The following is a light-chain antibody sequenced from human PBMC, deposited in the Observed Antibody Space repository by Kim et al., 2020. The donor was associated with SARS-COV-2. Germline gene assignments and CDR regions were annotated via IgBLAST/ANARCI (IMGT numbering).Light chain of an antibody. V-gene: IGLV2-8*01. J-gene: IGLJ3*02. CDR2: EVN. CDR3: NSFAGGNTVRV. Sequence: QSVLTQPPSASGSPGQSVTISCTGTSSDVGGYNYVSWYQQHPGKAPKLMIYEVNKRPSGVPDRFSGSKSGNTASLTVSGLQAEDEADYYCNSFAGGNTVRVFGGGTQLTVL. CDR1: SSDVGGYNY.